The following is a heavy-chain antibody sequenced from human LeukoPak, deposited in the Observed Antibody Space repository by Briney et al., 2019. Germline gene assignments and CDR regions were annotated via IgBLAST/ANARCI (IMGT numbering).Heavy chain of an antibody. D-gene: IGHD3-3*01. J-gene: IGHJ3*02. CDR2: ISAYNGNT. CDR3: ARVQSITIFGVVTNDAFDI. V-gene: IGHV1-18*01. Sequence: ASVKVSCKASGYTFTSYGISWVRQAPGQGLEWMGWISAYNGNTNYAQKLQGRVTMTTDTSTSTAYMELRSLRSDDTAVYYCARVQSITIFGVVTNDAFDIWGQGTMVTVSS. CDR1: GYTFTSYG.